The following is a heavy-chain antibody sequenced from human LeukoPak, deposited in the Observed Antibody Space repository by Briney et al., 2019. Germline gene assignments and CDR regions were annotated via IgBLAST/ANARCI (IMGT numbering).Heavy chain of an antibody. CDR2: IRGNGET. J-gene: IGHJ4*02. CDR3: ARASWVSTTDAVR. Sequence: GGSLRLSCAATGLSFSSFAMSWVRQGPARGLEWVSGIRGNGETFYAESVKGRFTLYSDSSTNTVYFQLNNLRVEDTAIYYCARASWVSTTDAVRWGQGTLVTVSS. V-gene: IGHV3-23*01. D-gene: IGHD1-14*01. CDR1: GLSFSSFA.